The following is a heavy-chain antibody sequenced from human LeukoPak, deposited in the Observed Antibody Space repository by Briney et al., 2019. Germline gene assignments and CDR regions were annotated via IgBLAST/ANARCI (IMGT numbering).Heavy chain of an antibody. D-gene: IGHD3-10*01. CDR1: GYTFTSYG. J-gene: IGHJ4*02. V-gene: IGHV1-18*01. Sequence: GASVKVSCKASGYTFTSYGISWVRQAPGQGLEWMGWISAYNGNTNYAQKLQGRVTMTTDTSTSTAYMELRSLRSDDTGVYYCARDELGSGDYYGSGSYYNPLDYWGQGTLVTVPS. CDR2: ISAYNGNT. CDR3: ARDELGSGDYYGSGSYYNPLDY.